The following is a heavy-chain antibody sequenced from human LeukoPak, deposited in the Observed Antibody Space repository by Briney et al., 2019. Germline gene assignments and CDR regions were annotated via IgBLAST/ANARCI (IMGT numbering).Heavy chain of an antibody. V-gene: IGHV4-59*12. CDR1: GGSISSYY. CDR2: IFYSGST. D-gene: IGHD3-10*01. Sequence: SETLSLTCTISGGSISSYYWSWIRQPPGKGLEWIGNIFYSGSTYYSPSLRSRVTISLDTSMNQFSLKLNSVTAADTAVYYCAKSNGYGLVDIWGQGTMVTVSS. J-gene: IGHJ3*02. CDR3: AKSNGYGLVDI.